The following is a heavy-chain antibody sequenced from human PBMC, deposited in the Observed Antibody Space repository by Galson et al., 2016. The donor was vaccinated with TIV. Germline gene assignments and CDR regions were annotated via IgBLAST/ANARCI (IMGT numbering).Heavy chain of an antibody. D-gene: IGHD3-16*01. J-gene: IGHJ3*02. CDR1: GYTFTSHT. Sequence: SVKVSCKASGYTFTSHTMHWVRQAPGQRLEWMGWINVGNGNTKYVQKFKGRVTITSDTSARIAYMELSTLTSEDTAMYYCARDRLGAKRAFDIWCQGTLVTVSS. CDR2: INVGNGNT. CDR3: ARDRLGAKRAFDI. V-gene: IGHV1-3*01.